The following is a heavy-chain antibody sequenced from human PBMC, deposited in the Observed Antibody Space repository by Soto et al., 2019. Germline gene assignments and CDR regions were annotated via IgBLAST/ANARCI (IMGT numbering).Heavy chain of an antibody. Sequence: QVQLQESGPGLVKPSQTLSLTCTVSGDSMGSGDYYWTWIRQPPGKGLEWIGYIYYIGTTFYNPSLERRVNISIDTSKNHFSLRLTSVTAAHTAVYYCSRGSTYYGFLTWGQGTLVTVSS. V-gene: IGHV4-30-4*01. CDR2: IYYIGTT. CDR3: SRGSTYYGFLT. D-gene: IGHD3-10*01. CDR1: GDSMGSGDYY. J-gene: IGHJ5*02.